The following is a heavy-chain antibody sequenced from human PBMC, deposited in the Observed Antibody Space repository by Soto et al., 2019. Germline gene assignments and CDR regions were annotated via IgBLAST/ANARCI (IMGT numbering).Heavy chain of an antibody. J-gene: IGHJ4*02. CDR3: AHHRVGVHGTAFDY. D-gene: IGHD1-1*01. V-gene: IGHV2-5*02. CDR2: IYWDDDK. CDR1: GFSLSTSGVG. Sequence: SGPTLVNPTHTLTLTCTSSGFSLSTSGVGVGWIRQPPGKALEGLALIYWDDDKRYSPSLKSRLTITKDTSKNQVVLTMTNMDPVDTATYYCAHHRVGVHGTAFDYWGQGTLVTVSS.